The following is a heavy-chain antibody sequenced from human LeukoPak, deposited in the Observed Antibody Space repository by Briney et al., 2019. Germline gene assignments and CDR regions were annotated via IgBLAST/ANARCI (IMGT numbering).Heavy chain of an antibody. CDR3: ARVHYDSSGIFDY. CDR2: IWYDGSNK. Sequence: GGSLRLSCAASGFTFSSYGMHWVRQAPGKGLEWVAVIWYDGSNKYYADSVKGRFTISRDNSKNTLYLQMNSLRAEDTAVYYCARVHYDSSGIFDYWGQGTLVTVSS. V-gene: IGHV3-33*01. J-gene: IGHJ4*02. CDR1: GFTFSSYG. D-gene: IGHD3-22*01.